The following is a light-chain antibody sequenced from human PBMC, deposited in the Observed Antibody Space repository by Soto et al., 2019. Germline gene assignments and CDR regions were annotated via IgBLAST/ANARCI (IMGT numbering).Light chain of an antibody. CDR1: SSDVGGYNY. V-gene: IGLV2-8*01. J-gene: IGLJ2*01. CDR3: SSYAGINTVV. Sequence: QSALTQPPSASGSPGQSVTISCTGTSSDVGGYNYVSWYQQYPGKAPKLILYEVSERPSGVPDRFSGSKSGNTASLTVSGLQAEDDADYYCSSYAGINTVVFGGGTKLTVL. CDR2: EVS.